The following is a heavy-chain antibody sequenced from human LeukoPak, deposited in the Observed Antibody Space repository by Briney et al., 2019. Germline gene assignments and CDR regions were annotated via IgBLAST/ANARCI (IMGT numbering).Heavy chain of an antibody. J-gene: IGHJ4*02. CDR3: ARRGSIAVAHFDY. D-gene: IGHD6-19*01. CDR1: GGSISSYY. Sequence: KPSETLSLTCTVSGGSISSYYWSWIRQPPGKGLEWIGYIYYSGSTNYNPSLKSRVTISVDTSKNQFSLKLSSVTAADTAVYYCARRGSIAVAHFDYWGQGTLVTVSS. V-gene: IGHV4-59*01. CDR2: IYYSGST.